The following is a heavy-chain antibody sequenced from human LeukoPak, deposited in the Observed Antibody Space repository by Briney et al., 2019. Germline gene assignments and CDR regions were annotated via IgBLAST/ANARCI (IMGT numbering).Heavy chain of an antibody. D-gene: IGHD4-23*01. V-gene: IGHV1-18*01. J-gene: IGHJ3*02. CDR3: AREGALTVETPRGAFDI. CDR1: GYTFTSYG. Sequence: ASVKVSCKASGYTFTSYGISWVRQAPGQGLEWMGWISAYNGNTNYAQKLQGRVTMTTDTSTSTAYMELRSLRSDDTAVYYCAREGALTVETPRGAFDIWGQGTMVTVSS. CDR2: ISAYNGNT.